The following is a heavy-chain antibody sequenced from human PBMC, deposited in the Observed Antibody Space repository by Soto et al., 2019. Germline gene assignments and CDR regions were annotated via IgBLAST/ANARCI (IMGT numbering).Heavy chain of an antibody. D-gene: IGHD2-2*01. CDR3: AMWLPAAMFDYYYYGMDV. V-gene: IGHV4-34*01. CDR2: INHSGST. CDR1: GGSFSGYY. J-gene: IGHJ6*02. Sequence: SETLSLTCAVYGGSFSGYYWSWIRQPPGKGLEWIGEINHSGSTNYNPSLKSRVTISVDTSKNQFSLKLSSVTAADTAVYYCAMWLPAAMFDYYYYGMDVWGQGTTVTVSS.